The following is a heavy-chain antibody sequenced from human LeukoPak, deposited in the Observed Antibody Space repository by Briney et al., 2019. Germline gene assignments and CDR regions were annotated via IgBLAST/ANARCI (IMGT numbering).Heavy chain of an antibody. Sequence: ASVKVSCKASGYTFTSYDINWVRQATGQGLEWMGWMNPNSGNTGYAQKFQGRVTMTRNTSISTAYMELSSLRSEDTAMYYCARGPGDDDAFDIWGQGTMVTVSS. CDR1: GYTFTSYD. V-gene: IGHV1-8*01. D-gene: IGHD4-17*01. CDR2: MNPNSGNT. J-gene: IGHJ3*02. CDR3: ARGPGDDDAFDI.